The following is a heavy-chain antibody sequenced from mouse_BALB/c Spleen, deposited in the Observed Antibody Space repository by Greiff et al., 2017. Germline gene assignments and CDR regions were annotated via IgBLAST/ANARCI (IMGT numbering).Heavy chain of an antibody. CDR3: TRGGY. V-gene: IGHV1-18*01. Sequence: DVQLQESGPELVKPGASVKISCKASGYSFTGYNMNWVKQSNGKSLEWIGNIDPYYGGTSYSQKFKGKATLPADNSSSTAYMELRSLTTEDTSVFYCTRGGYWGQGTTLTVSS. J-gene: IGHJ2*01. CDR2: IDPYYGGT. CDR1: GYSFTGYN.